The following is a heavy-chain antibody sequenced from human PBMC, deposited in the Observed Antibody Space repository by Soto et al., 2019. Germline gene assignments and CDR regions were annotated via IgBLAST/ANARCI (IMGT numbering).Heavy chain of an antibody. J-gene: IGHJ6*02. CDR3: ARGSTGSANYYYGMDV. CDR2: INPNSGGT. CDR1: GYTFTGYY. V-gene: IGHV1-2*04. D-gene: IGHD4-17*01. Sequence: ASVKVSCKASGYTFTGYYMNWVRQAPGQGLEWMGWINPNSGGTNYAQKFQGWVTMTRGTSISTAYMELSRLRSDDTAVYYCARGSTGSANYYYGMDVWGQGTTVTVSS.